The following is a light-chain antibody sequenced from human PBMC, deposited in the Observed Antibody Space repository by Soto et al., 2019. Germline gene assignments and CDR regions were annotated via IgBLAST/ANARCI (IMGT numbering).Light chain of an antibody. CDR3: QQYNNWPPLT. CDR1: QSIGSY. Sequence: EIVLTQSPATLSLSLGERATLSCRASQSIGSYLAWYQHKLGQAPRLLIYDASNRATGIPARFSASGSGTEFTLTFRSLQSEDFAVYYCQQYNNWPPLTFGGGTKVDIK. J-gene: IGKJ4*01. CDR2: DAS. V-gene: IGKV3-11*01.